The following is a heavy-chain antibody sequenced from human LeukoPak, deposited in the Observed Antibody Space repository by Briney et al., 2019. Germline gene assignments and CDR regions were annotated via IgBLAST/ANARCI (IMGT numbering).Heavy chain of an antibody. CDR2: IFYSGST. CDR3: ARDTGSYSFDY. V-gene: IGHV4-59*01. Sequence: SETLSLTRTVSGDSISSYYWSWIRQPPGKGLEWIGYIFYSGSTNYNPSLKSRLTISVDTSKNQFSLKLSSVTAADTAVYYCARDTGSYSFDYWGQGTLATVSS. CDR1: GDSISSYY. D-gene: IGHD1-26*01. J-gene: IGHJ4*02.